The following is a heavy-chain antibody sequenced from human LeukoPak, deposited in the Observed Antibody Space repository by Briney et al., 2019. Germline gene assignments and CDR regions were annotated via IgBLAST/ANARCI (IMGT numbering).Heavy chain of an antibody. V-gene: IGHV1-24*01. D-gene: IGHD4-17*01. CDR2: FDPEDGET. CDR1: GYTLTELS. J-gene: IGHJ4*02. Sequence: ASVKVSCKVSGYTLTELSMHWVRQAPGKGLEWMGGFDPEDGETIHAQKFQGRVTMTEDTSTDTAYMELSGLRSEDTAVYYCAISTTTVTVFDYWGQGTLVTVSS. CDR3: AISTTTVTVFDY.